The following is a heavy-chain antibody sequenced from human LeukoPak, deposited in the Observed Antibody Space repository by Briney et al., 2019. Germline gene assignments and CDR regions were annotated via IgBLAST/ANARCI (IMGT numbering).Heavy chain of an antibody. CDR2: INPNSGCT. D-gene: IGHD6-13*01. Sequence: ASVKVSCKASGYTFTGYYIHWVRQAPGQGLEWVGRINPNSGCTDYAPKFQGRVTMTRDTSISTAFMELSSLRSDDTAVYYCARVLAAALDYWGQGTLVTVSS. CDR3: ARVLAAALDY. J-gene: IGHJ4*02. CDR1: GYTFTGYY. V-gene: IGHV1-2*06.